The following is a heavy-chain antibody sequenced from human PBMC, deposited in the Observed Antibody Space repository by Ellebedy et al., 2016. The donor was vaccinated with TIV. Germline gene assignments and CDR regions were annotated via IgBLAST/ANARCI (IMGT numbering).Heavy chain of an antibody. D-gene: IGHD5-18*01. Sequence: ASVKVSCKASGYRFTSYGISWVRQAPGQGLEWMGWISAYNGNTNYAQKLQGRVTMTTDTSTSTAYMELRNLRSDDTAVYYCAREPDTAMVTCDSWGQGTLVTVSS. CDR2: ISAYNGNT. J-gene: IGHJ5*01. CDR1: GYRFTSYG. V-gene: IGHV1-18*01. CDR3: AREPDTAMVTCDS.